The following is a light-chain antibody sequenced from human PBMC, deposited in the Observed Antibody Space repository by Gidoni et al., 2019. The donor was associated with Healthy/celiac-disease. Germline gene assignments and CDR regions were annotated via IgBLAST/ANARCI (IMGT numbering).Light chain of an antibody. J-gene: IGLJ2*01. CDR2: DVS. CDR3: CSYAGSYTGV. V-gene: IGLV2-11*01. CDR1: ISDVGGYNY. Sequence: QSALTQPRSVSGSPGQSVPISCTGTISDVGGYNYVSWYHHHPGKAPKRMIYDVSKRPSGVPDRFSGSKSGNTASLTISGLQAEDEADYYCCSYAGSYTGVFGGGTKLTVL.